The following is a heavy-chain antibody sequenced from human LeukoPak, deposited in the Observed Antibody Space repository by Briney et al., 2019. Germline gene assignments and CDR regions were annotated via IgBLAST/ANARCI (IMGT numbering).Heavy chain of an antibody. CDR1: GGTFSSYA. V-gene: IGHV1-69*01. Sequence: SVKVSCTASGGTFSSYAISWVRQAPGQGLEWMGGIIPIFGTANYAQKFQGRVTITADESTSTAYMELSSLRSEDTAVYYCARGLTDFWSGYYPATYYMDVWGKGTTVTVSS. J-gene: IGHJ6*03. CDR2: IIPIFGTA. CDR3: ARGLTDFWSGYYPATYYMDV. D-gene: IGHD3-3*01.